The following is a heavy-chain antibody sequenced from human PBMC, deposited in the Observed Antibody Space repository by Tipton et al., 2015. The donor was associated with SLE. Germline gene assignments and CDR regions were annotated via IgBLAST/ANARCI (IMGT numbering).Heavy chain of an antibody. V-gene: IGHV4-34*01. J-gene: IGHJ2*01. Sequence: TLSLTCAVYGGSFSGYYWSWIRQPPGKGLEWIGEINHSGSTNYNPSLKSRVTISVDTSKNQFSLKLSSVTAADTAVYYCARGGQDAEYSRYYWYFDLWGRGTLVTVSS. CDR3: ARGGQDAEYSRYYWYFDL. D-gene: IGHD6-6*01. CDR2: INHSGST. CDR1: GGSFSGYY.